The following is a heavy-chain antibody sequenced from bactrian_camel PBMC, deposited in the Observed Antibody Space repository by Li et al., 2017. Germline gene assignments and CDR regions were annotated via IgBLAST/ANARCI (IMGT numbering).Heavy chain of an antibody. D-gene: IGHD2*01. CDR3: AARGPYCYTKLSVADLL. Sequence: VQLVESGGGSVQAGGSLRLSCAASTYTYIPDCMGWFRQAPGKECEGVAFIYTGGGSSFYADSVKGRFTISQDNAKNTVYLQMNSLKPEDTAMYYCAARGPYCYTKLSVADLLIGARGPRSPSP. CDR2: IYTGGGSS. J-gene: IGHJ4*01. V-gene: IGHV3S40*01. CDR1: TYTYIPDC.